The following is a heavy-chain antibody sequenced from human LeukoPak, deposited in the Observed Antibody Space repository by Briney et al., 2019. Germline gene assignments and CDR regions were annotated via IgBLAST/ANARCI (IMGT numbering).Heavy chain of an antibody. Sequence: PGGSLRLSCAASGFTFGSYAMSWVRQAPGKGLEWVSAISGSGGSTYYADSVKGRFTISRDNSKNTLYLQMNSLRAEDTAVYYCAKGRSEYAYTSDALAVWGQGTMITVSS. J-gene: IGHJ3*01. CDR2: ISGSGGST. V-gene: IGHV3-23*01. D-gene: IGHD2-2*02. CDR1: GFTFGSYA. CDR3: AKGRSEYAYTSDALAV.